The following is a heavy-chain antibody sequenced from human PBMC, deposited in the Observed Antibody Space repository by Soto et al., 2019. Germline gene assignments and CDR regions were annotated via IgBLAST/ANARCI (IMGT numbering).Heavy chain of an antibody. J-gene: IGHJ5*02. Sequence: SETLSLTCTVSGGSISSGDYYWSWIRQPPGKGLEWIGYIHYSGSTYHNPSLKSRVTISVDTSKNQFSLKLTSVTAADTAVYYCARELFGRSVWFEPWGQGTLVTVSS. CDR3: ARELFGRSVWFEP. CDR1: GGSISSGDYY. D-gene: IGHD3-10*01. V-gene: IGHV4-30-4*01. CDR2: IHYSGST.